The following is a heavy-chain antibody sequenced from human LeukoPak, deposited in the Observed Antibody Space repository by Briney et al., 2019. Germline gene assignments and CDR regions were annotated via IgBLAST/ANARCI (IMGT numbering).Heavy chain of an antibody. J-gene: IGHJ5*02. V-gene: IGHV4-59*08. CDR3: AKHSNWNAGVDWFDP. CDR2: IHYSGST. D-gene: IGHD1-20*01. Sequence: PSETLSLTCTVSGGSNYWSWIRQPPGKGLEWIAYIHYSGSTNYNPSLKSRVTISIDTSKNQFSLKLNSVTAADTAVYYCAKHSNWNAGVDWFDPWGQGTLVTVSS. CDR1: GGSNY.